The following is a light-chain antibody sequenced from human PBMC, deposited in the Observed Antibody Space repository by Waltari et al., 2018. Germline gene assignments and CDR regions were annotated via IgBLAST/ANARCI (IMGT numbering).Light chain of an antibody. CDR3: MQALQTPWT. V-gene: IGKV2-29*02. Sequence: DIVMTQTPLSLPVTPGEPASISCRSSQSLLHSNGNTYLYWYLQKPGQPPRILIYRDSNGFSGVPDRFSVSGSGTDFTLKISRVEAEHVGVYYCMQALQTPWTFGQGTKVEIK. CDR2: RDS. J-gene: IGKJ1*01. CDR1: QSLLHSNGNTY.